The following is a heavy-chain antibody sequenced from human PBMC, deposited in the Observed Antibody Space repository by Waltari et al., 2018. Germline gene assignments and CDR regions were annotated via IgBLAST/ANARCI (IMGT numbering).Heavy chain of an antibody. V-gene: IGHV3-48*01. CDR3: ARGLPGYYFDY. CDR2: ISSKRGNI. CDR1: GFRFSDYS. Sequence: EVNLVESGGALVQPGGSLRLSCEASGFRFSDYSMHWVRQAPGKGLEWVSYISSKRGNIDYADSVRGRFTISRDNVENSLHLQMDSLRVEDTAVYYCARGLPGYYFDYWGQGTLVTVSS. J-gene: IGHJ4*02.